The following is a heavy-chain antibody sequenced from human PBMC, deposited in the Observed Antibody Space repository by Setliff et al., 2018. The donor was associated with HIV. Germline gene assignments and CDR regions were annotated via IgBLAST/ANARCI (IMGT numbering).Heavy chain of an antibody. CDR3: ARDKGRPNYYDETGSYRSDALDI. CDR1: GDSLRGGDCY. V-gene: IGHV4-30-4*08. J-gene: IGHJ3*02. CDR2: VSHTGYT. Sequence: SETLSLTCSVSGDSLRGGDCYYNWIRQSPEKGLEWIGYVSHTGYTYYNPSLKKRVDMSLDISKNQFTLNVSFVTAADTAVYYCARDKGRPNYYDETGSYRSDALDIWGQGTMVTVSS. D-gene: IGHD3-22*01.